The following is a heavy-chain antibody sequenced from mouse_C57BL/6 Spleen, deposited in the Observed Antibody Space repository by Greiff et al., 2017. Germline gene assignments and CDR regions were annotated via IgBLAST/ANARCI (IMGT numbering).Heavy chain of an antibody. D-gene: IGHD3-3*01. Sequence: QVQLQQPGAELVKPGASVKLSCKASGYTFTSYWMHWVKQRPGQGLEWLGMIHPNSGSTNYNEKFKSKATLTVDKSSRTAYMQRSRLTSEDSAVYYCARGGGHWYFDVWGTGTTVTVSS. CDR1: GYTFTSYW. CDR3: ARGGGHWYFDV. J-gene: IGHJ1*03. CDR2: IHPNSGST. V-gene: IGHV1-64*01.